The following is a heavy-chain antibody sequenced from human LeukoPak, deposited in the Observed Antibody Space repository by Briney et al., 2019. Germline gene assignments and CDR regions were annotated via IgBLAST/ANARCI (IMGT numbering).Heavy chain of an antibody. CDR3: ARDSNSYYFDN. V-gene: IGHV3-7*01. CDR1: GFTFSSFW. CDR2: IRPDGGEI. Sequence: GGSLRLSCAASGFTFSSFWMGWVRQAPGKGLEWVANIRPDGGEIHYVGSVKGRFTISRDNAKNSLHLQMSSLRVDDTAVYYCARDSNSYYFDNWGQGTPVTVSS. J-gene: IGHJ4*02. D-gene: IGHD2-2*01.